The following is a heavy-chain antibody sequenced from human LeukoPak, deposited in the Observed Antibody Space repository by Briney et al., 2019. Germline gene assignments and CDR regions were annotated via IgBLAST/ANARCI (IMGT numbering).Heavy chain of an antibody. CDR3: ARISGIAAAGTIDY. CDR2: ISAYNGNT. Sequence: ASVKVSCKASGYTFTSYGISWVRQAPGQGLEWMGWISAYNGNTNYAQKLQGRVTMTRDTSTSTVYMELSSLRSEDTAVYYCARISGIAAAGTIDYWGQGTLVTVSS. D-gene: IGHD6-13*01. J-gene: IGHJ4*02. CDR1: GYTFTSYG. V-gene: IGHV1-18*01.